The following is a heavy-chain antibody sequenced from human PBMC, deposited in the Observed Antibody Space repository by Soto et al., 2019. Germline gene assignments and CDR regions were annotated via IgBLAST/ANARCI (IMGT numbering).Heavy chain of an antibody. V-gene: IGHV3-21*01. J-gene: IGHJ5*02. CDR1: GFSFSKYN. D-gene: IGHD3-9*01. CDR3: SRDFIYDILTEGCDP. CDR2: ITGDSSYT. Sequence: EVQLVESGGGLVKPGGSLRLSCAASGFSFSKYNMNWVRQAPGKGLEWVSSITGDSSYTYYADSVKGRFTISRDNANNSLYLDMNSLGAEDTAMYYCSRDFIYDILTEGCDPWGQGTLVTVSS.